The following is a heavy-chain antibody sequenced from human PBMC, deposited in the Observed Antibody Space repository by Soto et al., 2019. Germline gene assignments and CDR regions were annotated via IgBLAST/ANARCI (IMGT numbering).Heavy chain of an antibody. CDR2: ITSNGDST. D-gene: IGHD2-2*02. CDR3: AKDSPSYTTSPFYFDS. V-gene: IGHV3-23*01. Sequence: ILSCAAFGFDFNKYAMTWVRQAPGKGLQWVSSITSNGDSTYYADSVKGRFTTSRDSSKNTLYLQMNSLRADDTAVFYCAKDSPSYTTSPFYFDSWGQGTLVTVSS. J-gene: IGHJ4*02. CDR1: GFDFNKYA.